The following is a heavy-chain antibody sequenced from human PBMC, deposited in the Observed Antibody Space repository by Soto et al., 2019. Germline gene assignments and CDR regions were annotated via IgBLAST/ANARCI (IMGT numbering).Heavy chain of an antibody. D-gene: IGHD2-2*01. Sequence: EVQLVESGGGLVKPGGSLRLSCAASGFTFSNAWMSWVRQAPGKGLEWVGRIKSKTDGGTTDYDAPVKGRFTISRDDSNNTLYLQMNSLKTEDTAVYYCTSVVPAALPDYWGQGTLVTVSS. J-gene: IGHJ4*02. CDR1: GFTFSNAW. CDR3: TSVVPAALPDY. CDR2: IKSKTDGGTT. V-gene: IGHV3-15*01.